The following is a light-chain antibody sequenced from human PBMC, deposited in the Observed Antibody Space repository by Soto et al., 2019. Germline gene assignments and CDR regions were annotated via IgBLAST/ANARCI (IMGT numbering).Light chain of an antibody. CDR2: GAS. Sequence: IVLTQSPGTLSLSPGERATLSCRASQSVSISYLAWYQQKPGQAPRLLIYGASARATGIPDRVSGSGSGTDFTLTISRLEPEDSAVYYCQQWGNTPRVTFGGGTKVDIK. CDR3: QQWGNTPRVT. CDR1: QSVSISY. V-gene: IGKV3-20*01. J-gene: IGKJ4*01.